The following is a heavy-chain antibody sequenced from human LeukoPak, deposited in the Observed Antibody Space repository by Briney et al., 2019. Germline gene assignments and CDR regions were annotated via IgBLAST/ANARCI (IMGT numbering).Heavy chain of an antibody. CDR3: ARDIELST. Sequence: PGGSLRLSCAASGFSFNNYGMSWVRQAPGKGLEWVSAIIDTGGSTFYADSVKGRFTISRDNSKNTLSLQMNSLRVEDTAIYYCARDIELSTWGLGTLVTVSS. D-gene: IGHD5-12*01. J-gene: IGHJ3*01. CDR1: GFSFNNYG. CDR2: IIDTGGST. V-gene: IGHV3-23*01.